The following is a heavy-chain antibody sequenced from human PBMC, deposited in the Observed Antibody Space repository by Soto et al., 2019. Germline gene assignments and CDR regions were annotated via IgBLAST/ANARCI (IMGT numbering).Heavy chain of an antibody. D-gene: IGHD3-10*01. CDR1: GFTFSSYA. CDR2: ISYDGSNK. V-gene: IGHV3-30-3*01. Sequence: GGSLRLSCAASGFTFSSYAMHWVRQAPGKGLEWVAVISYDGSNKYYADSVKGRFTISRDNSKNTLYLQMNSLRAEDTAVYYCARENAYYGSNWFEPWGQGTLVTVSS. J-gene: IGHJ5*02. CDR3: ARENAYYGSNWFEP.